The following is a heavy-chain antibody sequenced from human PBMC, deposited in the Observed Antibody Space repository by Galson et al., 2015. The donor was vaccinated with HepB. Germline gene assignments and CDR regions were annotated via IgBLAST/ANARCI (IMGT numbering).Heavy chain of an antibody. CDR2: IWYDGSNK. J-gene: IGHJ3*02. Sequence: RLSCAASGFTFSSYGMHWVRQAPGKGLEWVAVIWYDGSNKYYADSVKGRFTISRDNSKNTQYLQMNSLRAEDTAVYYCARESRPSGDAFDIWGQGTMVTVSS. CDR3: ARESRPSGDAFDI. CDR1: GFTFSSYG. V-gene: IGHV3-33*08.